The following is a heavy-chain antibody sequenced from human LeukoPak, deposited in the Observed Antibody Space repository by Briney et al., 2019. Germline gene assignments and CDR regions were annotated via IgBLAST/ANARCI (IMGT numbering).Heavy chain of an antibody. CDR3: AKEMDSRDYYGSGSCDY. Sequence: GGSLRLSCAASGFTFSSYAMSWVRQAPGKGLEWVSAISGSSGSTYYADSVKGRFTISRDNSKNTLYLQMNSLRAEDTAVYYCAKEMDSRDYYGSGSCDYWGQGTLVTVSS. CDR1: GFTFSSYA. J-gene: IGHJ4*02. D-gene: IGHD3-10*01. V-gene: IGHV3-23*01. CDR2: ISGSSGST.